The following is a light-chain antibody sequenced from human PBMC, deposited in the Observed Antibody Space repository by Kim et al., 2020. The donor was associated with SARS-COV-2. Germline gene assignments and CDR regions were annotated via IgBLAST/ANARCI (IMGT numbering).Light chain of an antibody. V-gene: IGLV2-18*02. J-gene: IGLJ3*02. CDR2: EVS. CDR1: SSDVCSYNR. CDR3: NSYTASSSWV. Sequence: QSALTQPHSVSGSPGQSVTISCTGTSSDVCSYNRVSWYQQPPGTAPKLMLYEVSKRPSGVPDRFSVSKSGNTASLTISGLQAEDEADYYCNSYTASSSWVFGGGTPLT.